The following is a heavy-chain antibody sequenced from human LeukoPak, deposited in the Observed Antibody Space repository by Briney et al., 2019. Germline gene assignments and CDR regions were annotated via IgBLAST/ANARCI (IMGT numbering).Heavy chain of an antibody. CDR2: VSTTSSSI. V-gene: IGHV3-21*01. J-gene: IGHJ4*02. D-gene: IGHD2-2*01. CDR1: GFTFSSYA. CDR3: ARWSACTATSCYAGQRLFDK. Sequence: PGGSLRLTCAPSGFTFSSYAFSWVRQAPGKGLEWVSSVSTTSSSIYYADSVKGRFTISRDNAENSLYLQMNSLRGEDTAVYYCARWSACTATSCYAGQRLFDKWGRGTLVTVSS.